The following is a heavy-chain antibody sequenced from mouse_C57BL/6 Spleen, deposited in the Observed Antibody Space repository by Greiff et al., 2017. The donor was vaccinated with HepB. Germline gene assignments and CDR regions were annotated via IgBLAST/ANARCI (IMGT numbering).Heavy chain of an antibody. CDR2: IDPANGNT. CDR1: GFNIKNTY. CDR3: ARRTLTTVVAPYYAMDY. J-gene: IGHJ4*01. D-gene: IGHD1-1*01. V-gene: IGHV14-3*01. Sequence: VQLQQSVAELVRPGASVKLSCTASGFNIKNTYMHWVKQRPEQGLEWIGRIDPANGNTTYAPKFQGKATITADTSSNTAYLQLSSLTSEDTAIYYGARRTLTTVVAPYYAMDYWGQGTSVTVSS.